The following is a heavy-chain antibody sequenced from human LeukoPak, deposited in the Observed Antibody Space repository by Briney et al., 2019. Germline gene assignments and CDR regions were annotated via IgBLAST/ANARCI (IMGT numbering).Heavy chain of an antibody. Sequence: GGSLRLSCAASGFTFSDYYISWIRQAPGKGLEWISYISNSGSTIYYADSVKGRFTISRDNAKNSLYLQMHSLRAEDTAVYYCATERSGASYYVDYWGQGTLVTVSS. J-gene: IGHJ4*02. CDR3: ATERSGASYYVDY. CDR1: GFTFSDYY. V-gene: IGHV3-11*04. D-gene: IGHD3-3*01. CDR2: ISNSGSTI.